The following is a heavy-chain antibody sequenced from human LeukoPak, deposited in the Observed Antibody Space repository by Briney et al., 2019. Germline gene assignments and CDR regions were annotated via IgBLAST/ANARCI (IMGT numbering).Heavy chain of an antibody. J-gene: IGHJ4*02. Sequence: GGSLRLSCAASGFTFSSYAMSWVRQAPGKGLEWVSAISGSGGSTYYADSVKGRFTISRDNSKNTLYLQMNSLRAEDTAVYYCAKDHARFVVRGVIRIDYWGQGTLVTVSS. D-gene: IGHD3-10*01. CDR1: GFTFSSYA. CDR2: ISGSGGST. V-gene: IGHV3-23*01. CDR3: AKDHARFVVRGVIRIDY.